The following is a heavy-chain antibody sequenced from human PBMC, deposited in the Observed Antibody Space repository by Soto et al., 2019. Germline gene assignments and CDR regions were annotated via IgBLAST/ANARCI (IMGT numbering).Heavy chain of an antibody. CDR1: GFTFSNAW. D-gene: IGHD3-3*01. V-gene: IGHV3-15*01. J-gene: IGHJ3*02. CDR3: TTAGRGVVTHDAFGI. Sequence: GGSLRLSCAASGFTFSNAWMSWVRQAPGKGLEWVGRIKSKTDGGTTDYAAPVKGRFTISRDDSKNTLYLQMNSLKTEDTAVYYCTTAGRGVVTHDAFGIWGQGTMVTVSS. CDR2: IKSKTDGGTT.